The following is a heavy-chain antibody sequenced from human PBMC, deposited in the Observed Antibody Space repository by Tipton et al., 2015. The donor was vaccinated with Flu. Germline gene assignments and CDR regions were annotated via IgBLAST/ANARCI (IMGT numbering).Heavy chain of an antibody. D-gene: IGHD2-21*02. CDR1: GYTFTTYW. CDR3: LRDYIAGGDQY. V-gene: IGHV1-2*02. Sequence: QVQLVQSGAEVRRPGASVTVSCKPSGYTFTTYWLHWVRQAPGQGLEWMGLINPNSGDTEYAQKFQGRVTMTRDTSVSTAYMELNGLSSDGTAVYYCLRDYIAGGDQYWGQGTLVTVSS. CDR2: INPNSGDT. J-gene: IGHJ4*02.